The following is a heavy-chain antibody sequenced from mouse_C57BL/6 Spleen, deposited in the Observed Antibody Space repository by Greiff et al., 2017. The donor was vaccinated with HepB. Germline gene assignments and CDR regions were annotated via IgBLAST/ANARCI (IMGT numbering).Heavy chain of an antibody. J-gene: IGHJ2*01. V-gene: IGHV1-64*01. Sequence: QVQLQQPGAELVKPGASVKLSCKASGYTFTSYWMHWVKQRPGQGLEWIGMIHPNSGSTNYNEKFKSKATLTVDKSSSTAYMQLSSLTSEDSAVYYCARSFHDGYYLFDYWGQGTTLTVSS. CDR1: GYTFTSYW. CDR2: IHPNSGST. CDR3: ARSFHDGYYLFDY. D-gene: IGHD2-3*01.